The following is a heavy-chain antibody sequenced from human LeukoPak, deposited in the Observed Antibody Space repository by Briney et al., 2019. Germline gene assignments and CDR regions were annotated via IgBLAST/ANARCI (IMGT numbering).Heavy chain of an antibody. CDR3: AREAYCGGDCYSGFDY. D-gene: IGHD2-21*02. J-gene: IGHJ4*02. Sequence: SETLSLTCTVSGGSISSYHWSWIRQPPGKGLEWIGYIYYSGSTNYNPSLKSRVTISVDTSKNQFSLKLSSVTAADTAVYYSAREAYCGGDCYSGFDYWGQGTLVTVSS. CDR2: IYYSGST. CDR1: GGSISSYH. V-gene: IGHV4-59*01.